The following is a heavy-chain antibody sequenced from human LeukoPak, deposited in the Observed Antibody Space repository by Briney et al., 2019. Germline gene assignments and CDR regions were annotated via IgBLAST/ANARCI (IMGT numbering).Heavy chain of an antibody. D-gene: IGHD5-12*01. J-gene: IGHJ4*02. CDR1: GFTVSGYA. CDR2: ISGTDGST. V-gene: IGHV3-23*01. Sequence: WGSLRLSCTASGFTVSGYAMSWVRQAPGKGLEWVSAISGTDGSTHYADSVKGRFTISRDSSNERLYLQMNSLRVEDTAIYYWAKDEAATISSGGYYFDLWGQGTLVTVSS. CDR3: AKDEAATISSGGYYFDL.